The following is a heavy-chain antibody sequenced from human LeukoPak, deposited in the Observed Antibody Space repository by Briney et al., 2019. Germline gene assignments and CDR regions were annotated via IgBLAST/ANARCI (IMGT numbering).Heavy chain of an antibody. D-gene: IGHD2-2*01. CDR3: AKAAPDCSSTSCSSSPFDY. CDR1: GFTFSSYA. J-gene: IGHJ4*02. Sequence: PGGSLRLSCAASGFTFSSYAMSWVRQAPGKGLEWVSAISGSGGSTYYADSVKGRFTISRDNSKNTLYLQMNSLRAEDTAVYYCAKAAPDCSSTSCSSSPFDYWGQGTLVAVSS. V-gene: IGHV3-23*01. CDR2: ISGSGGST.